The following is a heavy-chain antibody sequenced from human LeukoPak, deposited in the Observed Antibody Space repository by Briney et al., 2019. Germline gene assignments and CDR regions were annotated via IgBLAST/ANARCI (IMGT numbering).Heavy chain of an antibody. Sequence: GGSLRLSCAASGFTFSSYSMNWVRQVPGKGLEWVSSISSSSSYIYYADSVKGRFTISRDNAKNSLYLQMNSLRAEDTAVYYCARGIQLWFVYYYYGMDVWGQGTTVTVSS. D-gene: IGHD5-18*01. CDR1: GFTFSSYS. J-gene: IGHJ6*02. CDR2: ISSSSSYI. CDR3: ARGIQLWFVYYYYGMDV. V-gene: IGHV3-21*01.